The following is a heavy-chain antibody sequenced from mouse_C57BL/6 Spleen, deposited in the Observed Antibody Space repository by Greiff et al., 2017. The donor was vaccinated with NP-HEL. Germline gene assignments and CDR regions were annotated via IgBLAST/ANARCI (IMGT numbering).Heavy chain of an antibody. CDR2: IYPGDGDT. J-gene: IGHJ2*01. D-gene: IGHD1-1*01. CDR1: GYAFSSYW. V-gene: IGHV1-80*01. CDR3: ARGGTTVVAPFDY. Sequence: QVQLKQSGAELVKPGASVKISCKASGYAFSSYWMNWVKQRPGKGLEWIGQIYPGDGDTNYNGKFKGKATLTADKSSSTAYMQLSSLTSEDSAVYFCARGGTTVVAPFDYWGQGTTLTVSS.